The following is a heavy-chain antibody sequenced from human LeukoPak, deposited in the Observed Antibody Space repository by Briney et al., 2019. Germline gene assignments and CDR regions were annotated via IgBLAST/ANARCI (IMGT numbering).Heavy chain of an antibody. D-gene: IGHD3-10*01. J-gene: IGHJ6*03. Sequence: SQTLSLTCTVSGGSISSGSYYWSWIRQPAGKGLEWIGRIYTSGSTNYNPSLKSRPTISVDTSKNQFSLKLSSVTAADTAVYYCAREAYGSGSFRTDYYYMDVWGKGTTVTISS. CDR2: IYTSGST. CDR3: AREAYGSGSFRTDYYYMDV. V-gene: IGHV4-61*02. CDR1: GGSISSGSYY.